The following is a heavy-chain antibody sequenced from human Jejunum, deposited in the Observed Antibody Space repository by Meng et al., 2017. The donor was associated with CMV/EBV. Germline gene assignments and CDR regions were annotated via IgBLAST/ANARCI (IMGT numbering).Heavy chain of an antibody. J-gene: IGHJ5*02. V-gene: IGHV4-30-4*01. CDR2: IFHSGTT. Sequence: QMRLQESGPGLVRPSXXLSLSCXVSDSSISTNDFYWCWIRQSPGKGLEWIGYIFHSGTTYYNPSLKSRVTISVDTSSNQFSLRVNSVTAADTAVYYCVSVAYCGGDCWGWFDPWGQGTLVTVSS. D-gene: IGHD2-21*02. CDR3: VSVAYCGGDCWGWFDP. CDR1: DSSISTNDFY.